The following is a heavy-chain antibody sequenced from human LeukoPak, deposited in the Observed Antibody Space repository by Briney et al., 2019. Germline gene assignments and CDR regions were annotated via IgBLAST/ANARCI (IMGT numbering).Heavy chain of an antibody. V-gene: IGHV3-23*01. CDR1: GFTFSSYA. D-gene: IGHD2-15*01. Sequence: GGSLRLSCAASGFTFSSYAMSWVPQAPGEGLGCVSAICGSGGSTYYADPVKGRFTISRDNSKNTLYLQMNSLRAEDTAVYYCAKEDVVVAAPIYWGQGTLVTVSS. CDR2: ICGSGGST. J-gene: IGHJ4*02. CDR3: AKEDVVVAAPIY.